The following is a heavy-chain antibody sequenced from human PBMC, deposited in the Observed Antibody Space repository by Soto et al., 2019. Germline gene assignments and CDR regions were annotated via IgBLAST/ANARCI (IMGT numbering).Heavy chain of an antibody. CDR2: INPITGGT. V-gene: IGHV1-2*02. Sequence: EASVKVSCKASGYTFATYGFSWVRQAPGQGLEWMGWINPITGGTNYAPKFQGRVTMTRDTSITTAYMELSRLRSDDTAVYYCARNYYDSSDRDYLDYWGQGTPVTSPQ. CDR3: ARNYYDSSDRDYLDY. D-gene: IGHD3-22*01. CDR1: GYTFATYG. J-gene: IGHJ4*02.